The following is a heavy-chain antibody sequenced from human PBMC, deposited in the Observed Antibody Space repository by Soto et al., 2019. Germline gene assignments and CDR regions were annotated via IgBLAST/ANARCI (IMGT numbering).Heavy chain of an antibody. D-gene: IGHD6-19*01. CDR1: GGSFSSGDYY. V-gene: IGHV4-30-4*01. CDR3: ARTSFGYRSGGIDY. J-gene: IGHJ4*02. CDR2: IYYSGST. Sequence: QVQLQESGPGLVKPSQTLSLTCTVSGGSFSSGDYYWSWIRQPPGKGLEWIGYIYYSGSTYYNPSLKSRITISVDTSKNQFSLKLSSVTAADTAVYYCARTSFGYRSGGIDYWGQGTLVTVSS.